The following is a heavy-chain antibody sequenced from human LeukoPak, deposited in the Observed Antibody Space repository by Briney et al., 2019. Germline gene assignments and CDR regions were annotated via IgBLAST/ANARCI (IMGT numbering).Heavy chain of an antibody. Sequence: GGSLRLSCSASGFTFRSYEMNWVRQAPGKGLEWISYISGSDSTMYYADSVKGRFTISRDNAKNSLYLQMKSLRAEDTAVYYCARGGSRGSCDYWGQGTLVTVSS. CDR3: ARGGSRGSCDY. D-gene: IGHD3-10*01. CDR2: ISGSDSTM. CDR1: GFTFRSYE. V-gene: IGHV3-48*03. J-gene: IGHJ4*02.